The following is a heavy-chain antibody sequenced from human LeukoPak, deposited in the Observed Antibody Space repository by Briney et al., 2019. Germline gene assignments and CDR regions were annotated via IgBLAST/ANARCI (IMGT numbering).Heavy chain of an antibody. CDR2: INPNSGGT. J-gene: IGHJ4*02. CDR3: ASLLPNRYYFDY. Sequence: APVKVSCKASGYTFTGYYMHWVRQAPGQGLEWMGRINPNSGGTNYAQKFQGRVTMTRDTSISTAYMELSRLGSDDTAVYYCASLLPNRYYFDYWGQGTLVTVSS. V-gene: IGHV1-2*06. CDR1: GYTFTGYY. D-gene: IGHD1-14*01.